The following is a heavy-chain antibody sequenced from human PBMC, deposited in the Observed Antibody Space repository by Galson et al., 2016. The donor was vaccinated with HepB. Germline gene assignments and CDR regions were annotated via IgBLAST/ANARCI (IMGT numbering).Heavy chain of an antibody. CDR3: ARGGDYYDSSGNYYDAPGPEFDY. CDR1: GYTFTSYG. CDR2: ISAYNGNT. D-gene: IGHD3-22*01. V-gene: IGHV1-18*04. Sequence: SVKVSCKASGYTFTSYGISWVRQAPGQGLEWMGWISAYNGNTNYAQKLQGRVTMTTDTSTSTAYMELRSLRSDDTAVYYCARGGDYYDSSGNYYDAPGPEFDYWGQGTLVTVSS. J-gene: IGHJ4*02.